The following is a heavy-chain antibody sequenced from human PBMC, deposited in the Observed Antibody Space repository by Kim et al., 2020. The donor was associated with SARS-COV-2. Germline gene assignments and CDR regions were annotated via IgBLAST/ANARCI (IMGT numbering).Heavy chain of an antibody. CDR2: IIPIFGTA. Sequence: SVKVSCKASGGTFSSYAISWVRQAPGQGLEWMGGIIPIFGTANYAQKFQGRVTITADESTSTAYMELSSLRSEDTAVYYCARGPVNDFWSGYSSDYYYYMDVWGKGTTVTVSS. CDR3: ARGPVNDFWSGYSSDYYYYMDV. D-gene: IGHD3-3*01. V-gene: IGHV1-69*13. CDR1: GGTFSSYA. J-gene: IGHJ6*03.